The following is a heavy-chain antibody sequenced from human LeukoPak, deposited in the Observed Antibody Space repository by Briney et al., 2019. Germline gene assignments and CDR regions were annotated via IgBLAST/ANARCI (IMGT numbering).Heavy chain of an antibody. CDR2: ISSSSYI. CDR1: GFTFSSYS. J-gene: IGHJ6*02. CDR3: AREKDYYGMDV. Sequence: GGSLRLSCAASGFTFSSYSMNWVRQAPGKGLEWVSSISSSSYIYYADSVKGRFTISRDNAKNSLYLQMNSLRAEDTAVYYCAREKDYYGMDVWGQGTTVTVSS. V-gene: IGHV3-21*01.